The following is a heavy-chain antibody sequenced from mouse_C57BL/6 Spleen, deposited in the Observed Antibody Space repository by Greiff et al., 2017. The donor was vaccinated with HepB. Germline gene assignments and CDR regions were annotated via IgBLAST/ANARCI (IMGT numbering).Heavy chain of an antibody. CDR1: GFSFNTYA. D-gene: IGHD1-2*01. CDR3: VKSTAHYAMDY. J-gene: IGHJ4*01. Sequence: EVQLVESGGGLVQPKGSLKLSCAASGFSFNTYAMNWVRQAPGKGLEWVARIRSKSNNYATYYADSVKDRFTISRDDSESMLYLQMNNLKTEDTAMYYCVKSTAHYAMDYWGQGTSVTVSS. V-gene: IGHV10-1*01. CDR2: IRSKSNNYAT.